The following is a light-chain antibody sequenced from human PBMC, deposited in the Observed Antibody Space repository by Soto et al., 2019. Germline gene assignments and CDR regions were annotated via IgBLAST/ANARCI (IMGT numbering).Light chain of an antibody. CDR1: QCICTY. CDR2: AAS. J-gene: IGKJ1*01. V-gene: IGKV1-39*01. Sequence: DIQMTQSKSSLSASVGDRVTISFRASQCICTYLNWYQQKPGRAPELLIFAASRLQSGVPSRFSGSRSGPGFTLTISILQPEDFSTYYCEQSYSSPPAFGQGTKV. CDR3: EQSYSSPPA.